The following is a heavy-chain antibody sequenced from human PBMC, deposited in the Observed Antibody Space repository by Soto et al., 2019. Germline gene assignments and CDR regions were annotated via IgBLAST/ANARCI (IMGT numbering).Heavy chain of an antibody. CDR1: GGSISSGDYY. J-gene: IGHJ4*02. D-gene: IGHD1-1*01. V-gene: IGHV4-61*08. CDR2: IHYSGST. CDR3: ARHLSTTKAPLPFDY. Sequence: SETLSLTCTVSGGSISSGDYYWSWIRQPPGKGLEWIAYIHYSGSTEHNPSLKSRVTISVDTSKNQFSLKLSSVTAADTAVYYCARHLSTTKAPLPFDYWGQGTLVNVSS.